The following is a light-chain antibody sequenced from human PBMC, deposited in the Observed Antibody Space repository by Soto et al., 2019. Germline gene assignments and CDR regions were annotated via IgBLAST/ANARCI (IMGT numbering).Light chain of an antibody. CDR3: QPYDSYPWT. J-gene: IGKJ1*01. CDR2: KAS. Sequence: DIQMTQSPSTLSASVGDRVTVTCRAGQSISSWLAWYQQKPGKAPKLLIYKASNLESGVPSRFSGSESGTEFTLTISSLQPDDSATYYCQPYDSYPWTFGQGTRVEIK. CDR1: QSISSW. V-gene: IGKV1-5*03.